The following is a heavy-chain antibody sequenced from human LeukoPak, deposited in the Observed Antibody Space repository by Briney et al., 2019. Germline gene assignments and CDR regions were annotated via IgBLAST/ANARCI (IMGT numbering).Heavy chain of an antibody. J-gene: IGHJ4*02. Sequence: MSSETLSLTCTVSGGSISSSSYYWGWIRQPPGKGLEWIGSIYYSGGTYYNPSLKSRVTISVDTSKNQFSLKLSSVTAADTAVYYCARHVFDGFGEGDYWGQGTLVTVSS. CDR2: IYYSGGT. D-gene: IGHD3-10*01. CDR3: ARHVFDGFGEGDY. V-gene: IGHV4-39*01. CDR1: GGSISSSSYY.